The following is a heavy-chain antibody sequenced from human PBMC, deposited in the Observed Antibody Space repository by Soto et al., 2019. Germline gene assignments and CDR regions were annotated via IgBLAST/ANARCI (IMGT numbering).Heavy chain of an antibody. D-gene: IGHD1-1*01. CDR1: GFNFNTFA. V-gene: IGHV3-23*01. Sequence: EEQVSESGGGLVQPGGSLRLSCAASGFNFNTFAMSWIRQAPCKGLEWVSHISSSGGSRDYADSVRGRFTVARDNSKNVLFLQMNSLRAADTATYYCAKDPPSPWTANWVDPWGTGTLVTVSS. CDR2: ISSSGGSR. CDR3: AKDPPSPWTANWVDP. J-gene: IGHJ5*02.